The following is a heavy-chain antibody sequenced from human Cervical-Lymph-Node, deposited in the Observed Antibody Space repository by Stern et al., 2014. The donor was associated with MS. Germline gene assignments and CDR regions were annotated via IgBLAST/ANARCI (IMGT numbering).Heavy chain of an antibody. D-gene: IGHD1-26*01. J-gene: IGHJ4*02. Sequence: VQLVQSGAEVKKPGASVKVSCKASGYTFSDYAVHWVRQATGHMLEWMGWINVGNDKAAAAQKVQGSLTITRDTTASTAYMELSSLTSADTAIYYCARGSGSHYAPFDHWGQGTLVTVSS. CDR2: INVGNDKA. V-gene: IGHV1-3*01. CDR1: GYTFSDYA. CDR3: ARGSGSHYAPFDH.